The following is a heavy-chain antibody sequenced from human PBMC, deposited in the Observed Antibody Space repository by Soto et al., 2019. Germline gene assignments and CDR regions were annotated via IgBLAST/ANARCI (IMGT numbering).Heavy chain of an antibody. CDR2: IYSGGST. Sequence: GGSLRLSCAASGFTVSSNYMSWVRQAPGKGLAWVSLIYSGGSTYYADSVKGRFTISRDISKNTLYLQMNSLRAEDTAVYYCARGGRTTVNPFDFWGQGTLVTVSS. CDR1: GFTVSSNY. D-gene: IGHD4-17*01. J-gene: IGHJ4*02. V-gene: IGHV3-66*01. CDR3: ARGGRTTVNPFDF.